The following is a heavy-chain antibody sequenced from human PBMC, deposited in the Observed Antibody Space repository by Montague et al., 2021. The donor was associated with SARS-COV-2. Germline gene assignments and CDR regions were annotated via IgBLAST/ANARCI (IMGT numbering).Heavy chain of an antibody. CDR3: ARGRDGYYHRSALFDY. V-gene: IGHV4-59*01. CDR2: IYYSGST. CDR1: GCSISSYY. Sequence: SETLSLTCTVSGCSISSYYWSWIRQPPGKGLEWIGYIYYSGSTNYNPSLKSRVTISVDTSKNQFSLKLTSVTAADTAVYYCARGRDGYYHRSALFDYWGQGTLVTVSS. D-gene: IGHD3-22*01. J-gene: IGHJ4*02.